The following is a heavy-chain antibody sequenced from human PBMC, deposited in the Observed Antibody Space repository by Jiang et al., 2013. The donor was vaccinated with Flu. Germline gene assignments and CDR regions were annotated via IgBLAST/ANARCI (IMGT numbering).Heavy chain of an antibody. V-gene: IGHV6-1*01. J-gene: IGHJ4*02. CDR3: ARDPSGYCSSTSCYTITGSTFYFDY. Sequence: SQTLSLTCAISGDSVSRNSAAWNWIRQSPSGGLEWLGRTNYRSKWYNDYAVSVKSRITINPDTSKNQFSLQLNSVTPEDTAVYYCARDPSGYCSSTSCYTITGSTFYFDYWGQGTLVTVSS. CDR2: TNYRSKWYN. CDR1: GDSVSRNSAA. D-gene: IGHD2-2*02.